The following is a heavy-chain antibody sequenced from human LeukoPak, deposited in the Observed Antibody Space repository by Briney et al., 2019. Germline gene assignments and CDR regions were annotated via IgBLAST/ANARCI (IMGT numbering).Heavy chain of an antibody. CDR2: INPNSGGT. CDR3: ARTDCGGDCCSSRGWFDP. D-gene: IGHD2-21*02. CDR1: GYTFTGYY. J-gene: IGHJ5*02. Sequence: GASVKVSCKASGYTFTGYYMHWVRQAPGQGLEWMGWINPNSGGTNYAQKFQGRVTMTRDTSISTAYMELSRLRSDDTAVYYCARTDCGGDCCSSRGWFDPWGQGTLVTVSS. V-gene: IGHV1-2*02.